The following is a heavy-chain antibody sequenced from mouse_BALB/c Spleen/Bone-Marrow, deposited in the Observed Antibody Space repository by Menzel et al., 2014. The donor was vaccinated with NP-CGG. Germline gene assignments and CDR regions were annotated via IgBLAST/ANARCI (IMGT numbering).Heavy chain of an antibody. D-gene: IGHD4-1*01. J-gene: IGHJ4*01. CDR3: ARNWAMDY. V-gene: IGHV1-84*02. CDR1: GYTFTDYY. Sequence: ESEPELVKPGASVEISCKASGYTFTDYYINWVKQKPGQGLEWIGWIYPGSGNSKYNEKFKGKATLTVDTSSSTAYVQLSSLTSEDSAVYFCARNWAMDYWGQGTSVTVSS. CDR2: IYPGSGNS.